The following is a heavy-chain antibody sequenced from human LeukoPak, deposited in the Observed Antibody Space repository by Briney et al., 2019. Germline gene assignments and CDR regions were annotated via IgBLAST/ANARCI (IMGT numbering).Heavy chain of an antibody. CDR2: IRQDGGEK. CDR3: ARAYSSSWYGGAFDI. D-gene: IGHD6-13*01. J-gene: IGHJ3*02. V-gene: IGHV3-7*04. CDR1: GFTFTDYW. Sequence: GGSLRLSCAVSGFTFTDYWMNWVRQAPGKGLEWVACIRQDGGEKSYVDSVKGRFTISRDNTKSSLYLQINSLRAEDTAVYYCARAYSSSWYGGAFDIWGQGTMVTVSS.